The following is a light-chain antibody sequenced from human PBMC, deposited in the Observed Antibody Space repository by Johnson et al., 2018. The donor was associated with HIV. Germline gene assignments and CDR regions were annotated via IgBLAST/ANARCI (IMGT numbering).Light chain of an antibody. CDR3: GTGDSSRSTDF. CDR2: DNN. J-gene: IGLJ1*01. V-gene: IGLV1-51*01. CDR1: SSNIGNNY. Sequence: QSVLTQPPSVSAAPGQKVTISCSGSSSNIGNNYVSWYQQLPGTAPKLLIYDNNKRPSGIPDRFSGSTSGTSATLGITGLQTGDEADYYCGTGDSSRSTDFFGTGAKVTVL.